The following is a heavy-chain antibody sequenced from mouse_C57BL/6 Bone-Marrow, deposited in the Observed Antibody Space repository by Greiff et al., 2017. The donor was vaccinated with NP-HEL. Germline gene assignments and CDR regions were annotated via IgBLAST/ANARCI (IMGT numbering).Heavy chain of an antibody. V-gene: IGHV2-5*01. D-gene: IGHD1-1*01. CDR2: IWRGGST. J-gene: IGHJ4*01. CDR3: AKTDGSSYYAMDY. CDR1: GFSLTSYG. Sequence: QVQLKESGPGLVQPSQSLSITCTVSGFSLTSYGVHWVRQSPGKGLEWLGVIWRGGSTDYNAAFMSRLSITKDNSKSQVFFKMNSLQADDTAIYYCAKTDGSSYYAMDYWGQGTSVTVSS.